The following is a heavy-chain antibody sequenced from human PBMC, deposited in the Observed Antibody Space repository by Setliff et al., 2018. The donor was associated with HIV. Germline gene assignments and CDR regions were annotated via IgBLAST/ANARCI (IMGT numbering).Heavy chain of an antibody. J-gene: IGHJ6*03. CDR3: ARGAWYTSGWYSSRYMDV. CDR2: MNPNSGNT. D-gene: IGHD6-19*01. V-gene: IGHV1-8*02. Sequence: RASVKVSCKASGYTFTSYDINWVRQATGQGLEWMGWMNPNSGNTGYAQKFQGGVTMTRNTSISTAYMELSSLRSEDTAVYYCARGAWYTSGWYSSRYMDVWGKGTTVTVSS. CDR1: GYTFTSYD.